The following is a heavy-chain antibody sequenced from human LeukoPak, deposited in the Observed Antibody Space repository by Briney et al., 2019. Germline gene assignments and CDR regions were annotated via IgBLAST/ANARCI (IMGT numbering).Heavy chain of an antibody. V-gene: IGHV3-20*04. Sequence: PGGSLRLSCAASGFPFSNYGMNWVRQAPGKGPEWVSGINWNGGSTLYADSVKGRFTISRDNAKNSLYLQMNSLRAEDTALYYCAREGSMRYFDYWGQGTLVTVSS. J-gene: IGHJ4*02. CDR1: GFPFSNYG. CDR3: AREGSMRYFDY. CDR2: INWNGGST.